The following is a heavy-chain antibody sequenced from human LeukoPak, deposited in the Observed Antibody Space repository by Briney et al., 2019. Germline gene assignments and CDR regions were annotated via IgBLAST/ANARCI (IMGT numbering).Heavy chain of an antibody. CDR3: ARQGIAAASFDY. CDR2: IYYSGST. J-gene: IGHJ4*02. Sequence: PSETLSLTCTVSGGSISSHCWSWIRQPPGKGLEWIGYIYYSGSTDYNPSLKSRVTISVDTSKNQFSLKLSSVTAADTAVYYCARQGIAAASFDYWGQGTLVTVSS. CDR1: GGSISSHC. D-gene: IGHD6-13*01. V-gene: IGHV4-59*11.